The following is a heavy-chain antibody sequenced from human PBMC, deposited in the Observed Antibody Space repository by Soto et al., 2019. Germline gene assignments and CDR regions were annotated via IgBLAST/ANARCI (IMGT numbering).Heavy chain of an antibody. CDR3: ARDIRVVAATAIDY. J-gene: IGHJ4*02. D-gene: IGHD2-15*01. CDR1: GYTFAGYA. V-gene: IGHV1-3*01. Sequence: ASVKVSCKASGYTFAGYAMHWVRQAPGQRLEWMGWINAGNGNTKYSQKFQGRVTITRDTSASTAYMELSSLRSDDTAVYYCARDIRVVAATAIDYWGQGTLVTVSS. CDR2: INAGNGNT.